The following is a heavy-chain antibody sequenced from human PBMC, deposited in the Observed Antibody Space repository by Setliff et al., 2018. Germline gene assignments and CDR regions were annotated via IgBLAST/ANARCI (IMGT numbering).Heavy chain of an antibody. Sequence: PGGSLRLSCAASGFDFKTHWMDWARQAPGKGLEWVANIKEDGSQRNYVDAVRGRFTISRDNAKNTLYLQMNSLRAEDTAVYYCVRGYCSSSSCYGTMGYWGQGTLVTVSS. CDR1: GFDFKTHW. J-gene: IGHJ4*02. V-gene: IGHV3-7*01. CDR3: VRGYCSSSSCYGTMGY. CDR2: IKEDGSQR. D-gene: IGHD2-2*01.